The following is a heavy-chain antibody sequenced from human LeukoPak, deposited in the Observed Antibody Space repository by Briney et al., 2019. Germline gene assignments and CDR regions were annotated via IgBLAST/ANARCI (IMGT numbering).Heavy chain of an antibody. Sequence: PGGSLRLACAVSGFTVNNNYMTWVRQAPGKGLEWVSLIYGDGTTDYADSVKGRFTISGDNSQNTLYLQMNSLRAEDTAVYYCAKDIKTMIVVVTGLMAFDIWGQGTMVTVSS. CDR1: GFTVNNNY. D-gene: IGHD3-22*01. CDR3: AKDIKTMIVVVTGLMAFDI. J-gene: IGHJ3*02. V-gene: IGHV3-53*01. CDR2: IYGDGTT.